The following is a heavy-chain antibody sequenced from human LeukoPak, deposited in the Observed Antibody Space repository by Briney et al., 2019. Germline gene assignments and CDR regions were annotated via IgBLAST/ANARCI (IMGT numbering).Heavy chain of an antibody. D-gene: IGHD1-26*01. V-gene: IGHV3-33*08. Sequence: GGSLRLSCAASGFTFSDYYMSWIRQAPGKGLEWVAVIWYDGSNKYYADSVKGRFTISRDNSKNTLYLQMNSLRAEDTAVYYCAREGGTKAFRKWELLTQFDYWGQGTLVTVSS. CDR3: AREGGTKAFRKWELLTQFDY. CDR1: GFTFSDYY. CDR2: IWYDGSNK. J-gene: IGHJ4*02.